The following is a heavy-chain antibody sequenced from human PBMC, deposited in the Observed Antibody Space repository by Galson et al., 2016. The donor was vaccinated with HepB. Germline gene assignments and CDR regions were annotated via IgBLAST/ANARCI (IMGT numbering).Heavy chain of an antibody. CDR2: IHYSGST. Sequence: TLSLTCTVSGDSISSRGYYWSWIRQHPGKGLEWIGYIHYSGSTYYSPSLKSRVIVSLDTSKNQFSLKLGSMTAADTAVYFCARGHWERLNFDYWGQGTLITVSS. CDR1: GDSISSRGYY. D-gene: IGHD1-26*01. CDR3: ARGHWERLNFDY. J-gene: IGHJ4*02. V-gene: IGHV4-31*03.